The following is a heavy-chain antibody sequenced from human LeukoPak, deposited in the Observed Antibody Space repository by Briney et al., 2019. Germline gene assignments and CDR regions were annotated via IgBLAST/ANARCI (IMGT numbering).Heavy chain of an antibody. D-gene: IGHD6-13*01. CDR2: IKYTTDGGPT. J-gene: IGHJ4*02. CDR3: TVVGQAAAPVY. V-gene: IGHV3-15*01. CDR1: GFSFSKAL. Sequence: GGSLRVSRAAPGFSFSKALMSWVRQTPGKGLEWVGLIKYTTDGGPTDYAAPVKGRFTISRDDSKNTLYLQMNSLKTEDTAVYYCTVVGQAAAPVYWGQGTLVTVSS.